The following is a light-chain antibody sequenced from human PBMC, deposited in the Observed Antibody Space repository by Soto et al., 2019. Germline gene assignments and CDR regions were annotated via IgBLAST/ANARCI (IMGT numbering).Light chain of an antibody. CDR2: EVS. J-gene: IGLJ2*01. V-gene: IGLV2-14*01. CDR1: SSDVGTYNY. CDR3: SSYRRSSTLV. Sequence: QSALTQAASVSGSPGQSITISCTGTSSDVGTYNYVSWYQQHPGKAPKLMIYEVSNRPSGVSNRFSGSKSGNTASLTISGLQAEDEADYYCSSYRRSSTLVFGGGTKLTVL.